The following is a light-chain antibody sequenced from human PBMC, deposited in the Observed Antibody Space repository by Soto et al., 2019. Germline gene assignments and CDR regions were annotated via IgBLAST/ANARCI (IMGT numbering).Light chain of an antibody. J-gene: IGKJ1*01. CDR2: KTS. CDR3: QHYKDYSCT. CDR1: QSISVW. V-gene: IGKV1-5*03. Sequence: DIHMTQSPSTLSASVGDRVTITCRASQSISVWLAWYQQKPGKAPNLLIYKTSSLETGVPSRFSGSVSGTEFTLTISSLQPDEFATYYCQHYKDYSCTFEQGTKGEMK.